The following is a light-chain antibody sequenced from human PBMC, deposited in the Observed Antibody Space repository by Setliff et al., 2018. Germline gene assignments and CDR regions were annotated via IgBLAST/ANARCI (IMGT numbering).Light chain of an antibody. J-gene: IGLJ1*01. CDR1: SGDVGAYNF. CDR2: EVS. CDR3: ASYAGDGLHL. Sequence: QSALTQPPSASGSRGQSITISCTGTSGDVGAYNFVSWYQQYPGWAPKPIIFEVSNRPTGVPDRFSGSKSGNTASLTVSGLQYEDEADYYCASYAGDGLHLFGPGTKVTVL. V-gene: IGLV2-8*01.